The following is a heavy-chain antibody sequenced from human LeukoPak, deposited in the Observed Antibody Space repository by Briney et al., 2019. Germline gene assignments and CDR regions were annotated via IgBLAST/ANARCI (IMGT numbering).Heavy chain of an antibody. V-gene: IGHV3-7*01. J-gene: IGHJ3*02. CDR3: ARNKRADI. Sequence: GGSLRLSCAASGFSFSDYWMSWVRQAPGKGLEWVANIKQDGSEKNYVDSVKGRFTISRDNAKNSLSLQMVSLRAEDTAVYYCARNKRADIWGQGTMVTVSS. CDR1: GFSFSDYW. D-gene: IGHD1/OR15-1a*01. CDR2: IKQDGSEK.